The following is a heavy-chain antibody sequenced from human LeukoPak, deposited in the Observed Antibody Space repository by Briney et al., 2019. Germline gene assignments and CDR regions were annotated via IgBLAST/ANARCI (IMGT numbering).Heavy chain of an antibody. CDR3: TLTTFGVVYYFDY. J-gene: IGHJ4*02. CDR1: GFTFSSYA. V-gene: IGHV3-30*04. D-gene: IGHD1/OR15-1a*01. Sequence: GRSLRLSCATSGFTFSSYAIHWVRQAPGKGLEWVALISYDGINQYYADSVKGRFIISRDNSKNTLYLQLNSLRLEDTAVYYCTLTTFGVVYYFDYWGQGTLVTVSS. CDR2: ISYDGINQ.